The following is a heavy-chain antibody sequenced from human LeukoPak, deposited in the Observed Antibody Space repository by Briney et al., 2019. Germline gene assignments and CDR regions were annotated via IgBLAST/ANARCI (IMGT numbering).Heavy chain of an antibody. Sequence: GGSLRLSCAASGFTFSSSWIHWVRQAPGKGLAWVSRINKDGSVTDYAESVKGRFSISRDNAMNTLYLQMNSLRVEDTAIYYCVKVRGRARVGYFDYWGQGTLVTVSS. CDR3: VKVRGRARVGYFDY. J-gene: IGHJ4*02. CDR2: INKDGSVT. V-gene: IGHV3-74*01. CDR1: GFTFSSSW. D-gene: IGHD1-26*01.